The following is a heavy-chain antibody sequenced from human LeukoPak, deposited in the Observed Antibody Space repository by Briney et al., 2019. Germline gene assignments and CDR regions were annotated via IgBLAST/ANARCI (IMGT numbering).Heavy chain of an antibody. Sequence: GESLKISCKGSGYSFSSYWIAWVRQMSGKGLEWMGIIYPGDSDTRYSPSFQGQVTMSADKSINTAYLQWSGLKASDTAMYYCARPKSNSSEPYYFDYWGQGTLVTVSS. CDR1: GYSFSSYW. CDR3: ARPKSNSSEPYYFDY. D-gene: IGHD1-14*01. CDR2: IYPGDSDT. J-gene: IGHJ4*02. V-gene: IGHV5-51*01.